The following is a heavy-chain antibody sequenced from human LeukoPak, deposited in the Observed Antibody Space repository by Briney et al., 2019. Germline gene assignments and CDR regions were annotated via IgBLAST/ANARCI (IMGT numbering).Heavy chain of an antibody. CDR3: ARVKCVGSGSSLCSPDY. CDR1: GGSISSYY. V-gene: IGHV4-4*07. Sequence: SETLSLTCTVSGGSISSYYWSWIRQPAGKGLEWIGRIYTSGSTNYNPSLKSRVTMSVDTSKNQFSLKLSSVTAADTAVYYCARVKCVGSGSSLCSPDYWGQGTLVTVSS. J-gene: IGHJ4*02. CDR2: IYTSGST. D-gene: IGHD3-10*01.